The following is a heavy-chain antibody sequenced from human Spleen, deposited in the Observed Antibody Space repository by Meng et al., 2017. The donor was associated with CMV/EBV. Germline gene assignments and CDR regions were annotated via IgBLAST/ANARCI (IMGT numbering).Heavy chain of an antibody. Sequence: GGSLRLSCVASGFTFSDHYMSWIRQAPGKGLEWVSYISSSGTTTYYADSVKGRFTISRDNAKNSLSLQMNSLRAEDTALYYCAMGYSTSWYDFDFWGQGTMVTVSS. CDR1: GFTFSDHY. V-gene: IGHV3-11*04. CDR2: ISSSGTTT. D-gene: IGHD6-13*01. J-gene: IGHJ3*01. CDR3: AMGYSTSWYDFDF.